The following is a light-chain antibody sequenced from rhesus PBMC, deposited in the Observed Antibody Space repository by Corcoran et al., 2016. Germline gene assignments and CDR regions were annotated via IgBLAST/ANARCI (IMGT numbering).Light chain of an antibody. CDR1: QTISSY. J-gene: IGKJ1*01. CDR3: KQHNSHPPT. Sequence: DIQMTQSPSSLSASVGDRVTITCRASQTISSYLAWYQQKPGKGPKFLIYATSSLESGVPSRFSGSGSWTEFTLTISSLQPEEFATYYCKQHNSHPPTFGQGTKVEIK. V-gene: IGKV1S5*01. CDR2: ATS.